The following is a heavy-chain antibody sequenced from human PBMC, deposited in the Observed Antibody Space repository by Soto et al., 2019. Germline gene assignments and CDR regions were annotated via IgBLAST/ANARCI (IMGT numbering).Heavy chain of an antibody. V-gene: IGHV3-23*01. CDR2: ISGAGGST. J-gene: IGHJ4*02. CDR1: GFTFSSYA. CDR3: AKGYSSAWPTYFDD. D-gene: IGHD6-19*01. Sequence: PGGSLRLSCAASGFTFSSYAMSWVRQAPGKGLEWVSSISGAGGSTNYAESVKGRFTISRDNSKNTLYLQMNSLRAEDTAVYYCAKGYSSAWPTYFDDWGQGTLVTVPQ.